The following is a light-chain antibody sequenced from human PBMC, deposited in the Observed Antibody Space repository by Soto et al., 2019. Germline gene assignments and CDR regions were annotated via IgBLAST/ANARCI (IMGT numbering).Light chain of an antibody. CDR3: QQYKSYSPRT. CDR1: QTISNW. CDR2: DAS. J-gene: IGKJ1*01. Sequence: DIQLTQSPSTLSASVGDRVTITCRARQTISNWLAWYQQRPGKAPQLLISDASRLESGVPSRFSGSGSGTEFTLTISSLQPDDSATYYCQQYKSYSPRTFGQGTKVEIK. V-gene: IGKV1-5*01.